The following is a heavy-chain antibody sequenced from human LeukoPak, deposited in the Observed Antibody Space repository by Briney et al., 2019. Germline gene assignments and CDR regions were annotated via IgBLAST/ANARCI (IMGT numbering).Heavy chain of an antibody. CDR2: IKQDGSEK. CDR1: RFTFSSYW. Sequence: PGGSLRLSCVISRFTFSSYWMSWVRQAPGKGLEWVANIKQDGSEKYYVDSVKGRFTISRDNAKNSLFLQMNSLRAEDTAVYYCARADSSIAARLSRSSIFNYYYYMDVWGKGTTVTVSS. V-gene: IGHV3-7*01. J-gene: IGHJ6*03. D-gene: IGHD6-6*01. CDR3: ARADSSIAARLSRSSIFNYYYYMDV.